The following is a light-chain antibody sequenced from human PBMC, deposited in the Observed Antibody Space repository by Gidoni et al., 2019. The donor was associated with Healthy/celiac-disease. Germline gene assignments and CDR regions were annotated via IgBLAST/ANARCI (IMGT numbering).Light chain of an antibody. CDR1: QGISSY. J-gene: IGKJ3*01. CDR3: QQYYSYPPFT. Sequence: AIRMTQSPSSFSASTGDRVTITCRASQGISSYLAWYQQKPGKAPKLLIYAASTLQSGVPSRFSGSGSGKDFTLTISCLQSEDFATYYCQQYYSYPPFTFGHGTKVDIK. CDR2: AAS. V-gene: IGKV1-8*01.